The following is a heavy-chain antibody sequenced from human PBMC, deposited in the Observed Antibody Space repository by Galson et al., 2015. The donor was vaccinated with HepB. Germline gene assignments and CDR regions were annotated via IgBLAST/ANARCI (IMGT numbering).Heavy chain of an antibody. CDR3: ARDPHRDDYYYYYGMDV. Sequence: SLRLSCAASGFTFSSYGMHWVRQAPGKGLEWVAVIWYDGSNKYYADSVKGRFTISRDNSKNTLYLQMNSLRAEDTAVYYCARDPHRDDYYYYYGMDVWGQGTTVTVSS. CDR2: IWYDGSNK. V-gene: IGHV3-33*01. CDR1: GFTFSSYG. J-gene: IGHJ6*02.